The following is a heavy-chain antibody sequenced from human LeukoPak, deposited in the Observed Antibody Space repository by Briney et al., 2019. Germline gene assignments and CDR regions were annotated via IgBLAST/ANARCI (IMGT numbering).Heavy chain of an antibody. CDR1: GYTFTDYF. D-gene: IGHD1-26*01. CDR3: ARLTGIVGSYHFDY. Sequence: ASVKVSCKASGYTFTDYFMHWVRQAPGQGLEWMGWTNPNSGGTHYAQKFQGRVTMTRDKSISTAYLQWSSLKASDTAMYYCARLTGIVGSYHFDYWGQGTLVTVSS. CDR2: TNPNSGGT. V-gene: IGHV1-2*02. J-gene: IGHJ4*02.